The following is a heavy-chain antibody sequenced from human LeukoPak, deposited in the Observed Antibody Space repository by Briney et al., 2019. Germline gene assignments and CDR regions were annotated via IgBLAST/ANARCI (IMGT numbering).Heavy chain of an antibody. CDR1: GGSIRSSSYY. J-gene: IGHJ5*02. Sequence: SETLSLTCTVSGGSIRSSSYYWDWIRQPPGKGLGWIGNIYYSGSTYYNPSLKSRVTVSVDTSKNQFSLKLSSVTAADTAVYYCARHGGSPDWFDPWGQGTLVIVSS. V-gene: IGHV4-39*01. D-gene: IGHD6-19*01. CDR2: IYYSGST. CDR3: ARHGGSPDWFDP.